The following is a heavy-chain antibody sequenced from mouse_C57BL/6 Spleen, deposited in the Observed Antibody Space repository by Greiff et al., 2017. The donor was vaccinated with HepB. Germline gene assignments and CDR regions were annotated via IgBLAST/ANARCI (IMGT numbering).Heavy chain of an antibody. CDR1: GYTFTSYW. J-gene: IGHJ3*01. D-gene: IGHD3-1*01. CDR3: ARGHLGPPY. Sequence: QVQLQQPGAELVKPGASVKLSCKASGYTFTSYWMQWVKQRPGQGLEWIGEIDPSDSYTNYNQKFKGKATLTVDTSSSTAYMQLSSLTSEDSAVYYCARGHLGPPYWCQVTLVTVSA. CDR2: IDPSDSYT. V-gene: IGHV1-50*01.